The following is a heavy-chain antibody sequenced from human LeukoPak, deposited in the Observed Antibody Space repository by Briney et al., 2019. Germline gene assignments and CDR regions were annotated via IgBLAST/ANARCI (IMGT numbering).Heavy chain of an antibody. J-gene: IGHJ5*02. CDR1: GFTFSSYG. CDR3: ARRNAEYYDSSGYRNWFDP. V-gene: IGHV3-33*01. CDR2: IWYDGSNK. Sequence: GGSLRLSCAASGFTFSSYGMHWVRQAPGKGLEWVVVIWYDGSNKYYADSVKGRFTISRDNSKNTLYLQMNSLRAEDTAVYYCARRNAEYYDSSGYRNWFDPWGQGTLVTVSS. D-gene: IGHD3-22*01.